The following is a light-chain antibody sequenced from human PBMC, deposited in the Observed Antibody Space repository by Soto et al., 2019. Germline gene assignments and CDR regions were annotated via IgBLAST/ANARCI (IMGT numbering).Light chain of an antibody. CDR2: SNL. CDR1: SSNIGSNT. V-gene: IGLV1-44*01. CDR3: AAWDDSLNGMV. J-gene: IGLJ2*01. Sequence: QPVLTQPPSAPGTPGQRVTISCSGSSSNIGSNTVNWYQKLPGTAPKLLIYSNLRRPSGVPDRFSASKSGTSVSLVISGLQSEDEADYYCAAWDDSLNGMVFGGGTKLTVL.